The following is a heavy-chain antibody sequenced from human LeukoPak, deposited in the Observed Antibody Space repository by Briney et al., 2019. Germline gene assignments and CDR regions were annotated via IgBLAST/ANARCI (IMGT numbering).Heavy chain of an antibody. V-gene: IGHV3-15*01. Sequence: PGGSLRLSCAASGFTFSNAWMSWVRQAPGKRLEWVGRIKSKTEGGTTDYAAPVKGRFTISRDDSKNTLYLQMNSLKTEDTAVYYCTTDRYYYDSSGYYGYWGQGTLVTVSS. D-gene: IGHD3-22*01. CDR2: IKSKTEGGTT. J-gene: IGHJ4*02. CDR1: GFTFSNAW. CDR3: TTDRYYYDSSGYYGY.